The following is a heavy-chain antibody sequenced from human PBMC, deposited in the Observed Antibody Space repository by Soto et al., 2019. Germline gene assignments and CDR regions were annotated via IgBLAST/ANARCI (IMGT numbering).Heavy chain of an antibody. D-gene: IGHD4-17*01. CDR2: IYFDGSNK. J-gene: IGHJ4*02. V-gene: IGHV3-33*01. Sequence: QVQLVESGGGVVQPGRSLRLSCAASGFSFSTYGMHWVRQAPGKGLEWLALIYFDGSNKYYADSVKGRFTISRDNSKNTLYLQMSSLRAEDTAVYYCARVGGTVTSDYWGQGPLVTVSS. CDR1: GFSFSTYG. CDR3: ARVGGTVTSDY.